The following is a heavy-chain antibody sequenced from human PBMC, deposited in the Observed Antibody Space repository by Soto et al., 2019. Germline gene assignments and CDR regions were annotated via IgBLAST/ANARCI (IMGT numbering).Heavy chain of an antibody. CDR3: ARGTSGWFGDDD. CDR1: GFTFSSSW. Sequence: EVQLVESGGGLVQPGGSLRLSCAASGFTFSSSWMHWVRQGPGKGLVWVSRINSGATTTNYADSVKGRFTISRDNAKNTLYLQMDSLTAEDTAVYYCARGTSGWFGDDDWGQGTRVTVAS. CDR2: INSGATTT. D-gene: IGHD6-19*01. J-gene: IGHJ4*02. V-gene: IGHV3-74*01.